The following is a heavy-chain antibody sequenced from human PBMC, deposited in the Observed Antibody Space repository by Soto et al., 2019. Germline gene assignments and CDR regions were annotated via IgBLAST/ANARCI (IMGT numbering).Heavy chain of an antibody. V-gene: IGHV3-23*01. CDR2: ISGSGGTT. J-gene: IGHJ4*02. D-gene: IGHD5-12*01. CDR3: AKPREYSGYDSAVFDY. Sequence: GGSLRLSCAASGFTFSSYAMSWVRQAPGKGLEWVSAISGSGGTTYYADSVKGRFTISRDNSKNTLYLQMNSLRAEDTAVYYCAKPREYSGYDSAVFDYWGQGTLVTVSS. CDR1: GFTFSSYA.